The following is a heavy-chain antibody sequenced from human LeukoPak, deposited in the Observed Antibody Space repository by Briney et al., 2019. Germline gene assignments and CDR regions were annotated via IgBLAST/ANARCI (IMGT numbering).Heavy chain of an antibody. D-gene: IGHD1-26*01. CDR3: ARGPAANSGNYYVGDY. Sequence: GGSLRLSCAASGFTFSRSWMHWVRQAPGKGLVWVSRINDDGSTTSYADSVKGGFTISRDNAKNTLYLQMNSLRAEDTAVYYCARGPAANSGNYYVGDYWGQGTLVTVSS. V-gene: IGHV3-74*01. CDR2: INDDGSTT. CDR1: GFTFSRSW. J-gene: IGHJ4*02.